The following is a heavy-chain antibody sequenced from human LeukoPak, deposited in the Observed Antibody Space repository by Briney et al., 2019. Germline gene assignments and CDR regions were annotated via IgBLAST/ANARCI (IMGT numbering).Heavy chain of an antibody. CDR1: GFTVSSNY. Sequence: GGSLRLSCAASGFTVSSNYMSWVRQAPGKGLEWVSGISSSGSSAYYAGFVKGRFTISRDNSRNTMLLQMNSLRADDTALYYCAKGHPSYNWHFIDYWGQGTLVTVSS. V-gene: IGHV3-23*01. CDR2: ISSSGSSA. D-gene: IGHD1-1*01. J-gene: IGHJ4*02. CDR3: AKGHPSYNWHFIDY.